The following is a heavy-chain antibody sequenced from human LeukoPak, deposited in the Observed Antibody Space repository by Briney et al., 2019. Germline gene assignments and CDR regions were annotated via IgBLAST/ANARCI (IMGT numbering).Heavy chain of an antibody. V-gene: IGHV1-2*02. Sequence: ASLKVSCKASGYTFTDYYIHWVRQAPGQGLEWMGYFNPNTGGTNYALKFLVRVTMTGDTSISTAYMELSRLRSDDTAVYFCARGYLSAPGTFDYWGQGPLVTVSS. CDR1: GYTFTDYY. J-gene: IGHJ4*02. CDR2: FNPNTGGT. D-gene: IGHD6-13*01. CDR3: ARGYLSAPGTFDY.